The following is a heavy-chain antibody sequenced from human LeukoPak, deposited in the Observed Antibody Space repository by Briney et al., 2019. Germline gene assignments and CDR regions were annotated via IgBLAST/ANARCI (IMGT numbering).Heavy chain of an antibody. CDR3: AMENYFDY. CDR1: GFTFSRFW. Sequence: GGSLRLSCAASGFTFSRFWMGWVRQAPGKGLEWVANIKPDGSEKNYGDSVRGRFTISRDNARNSLYLQMNILRAEDTAVYYCAMENYFDYWGQGTLVTVSS. V-gene: IGHV3-7*03. D-gene: IGHD1-1*01. CDR2: IKPDGSEK. J-gene: IGHJ4*02.